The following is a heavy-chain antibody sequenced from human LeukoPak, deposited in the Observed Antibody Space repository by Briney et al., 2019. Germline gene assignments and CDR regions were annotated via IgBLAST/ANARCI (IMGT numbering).Heavy chain of an antibody. CDR2: IRYDGSNK. CDR1: GFTFSSYG. Sequence: GGSLRLSCAASGFTFSSYGMHWVRQAPGKGLEGVAFIRYDGSNKYYADSAKGRFTISRDNSKNTLYLQMNSLRAEDTAVYYCTKRFGLAVAGTWYYYYGMDVWGQGTTVTVSS. D-gene: IGHD6-19*01. V-gene: IGHV3-30*02. CDR3: TKRFGLAVAGTWYYYYGMDV. J-gene: IGHJ6*02.